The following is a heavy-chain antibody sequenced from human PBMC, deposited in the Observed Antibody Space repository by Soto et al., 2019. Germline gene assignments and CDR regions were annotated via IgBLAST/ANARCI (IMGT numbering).Heavy chain of an antibody. CDR1: GFNFIYYW. J-gene: IGHJ3*01. Sequence: PGGSLRLSCAASGFNFIYYWMHWLRQAPGQGLVWVSHIHSDGSRTTYADSVKGRFTISRDNAKNTVYLQMNSLRAEDTAVYYCARGDRGGFDLWGQGTTVTVSS. CDR3: ARGDRGGFDL. D-gene: IGHD2-21*02. V-gene: IGHV3-74*01. CDR2: IHSDGSRT.